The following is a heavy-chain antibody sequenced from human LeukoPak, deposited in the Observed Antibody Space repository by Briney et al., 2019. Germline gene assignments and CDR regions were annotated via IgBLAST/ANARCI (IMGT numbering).Heavy chain of an antibody. V-gene: IGHV4-34*01. CDR3: ARKSIEVAGRKPYDY. CDR2: MDHRGRS. CDR1: GGSFSGYY. D-gene: IGHD2-15*01. J-gene: IGHJ4*02. Sequence: PSETLSLTCAVYGGSFSGYYWTWIRPSPGKGLEWIGEMDHRGRSNYNPSLKSRVTISLDTSKNHFSLKLDSMAAADTAVYYCARKSIEVAGRKPYDYWGQGTLVTVSS.